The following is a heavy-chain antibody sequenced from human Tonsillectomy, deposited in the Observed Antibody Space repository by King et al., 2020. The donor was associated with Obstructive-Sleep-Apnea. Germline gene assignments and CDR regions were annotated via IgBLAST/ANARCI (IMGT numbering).Heavy chain of an antibody. Sequence: QLQESGPGLVKPSETLSLTCTVSGGSISSSSYYWGWIRQPPGKGLEWIGSMYYSGSTYYNPSLKSRVTISVDTSKNQFSLKRCSVTAADTAVYYCAREEAITMIVVVINEDAFDIWGQGTMVTVSS. J-gene: IGHJ3*02. D-gene: IGHD3-22*01. CDR3: AREEAITMIVVVINEDAFDI. CDR1: GGSISSSSYY. CDR2: MYYSGST. V-gene: IGHV4-39*07.